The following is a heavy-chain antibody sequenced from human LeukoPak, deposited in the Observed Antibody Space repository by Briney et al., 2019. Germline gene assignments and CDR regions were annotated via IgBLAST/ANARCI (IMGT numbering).Heavy chain of an antibody. CDR2: GT. V-gene: IGHV1-2*02. J-gene: IGHJ4*02. CDR3: AREDLIKGLMYYYDSSGYFDY. Sequence: GTNYAQKFQGRVTMTRDTSISTAYMELSRLRSDDTAVYYCAREDLIKGLMYYYDSSGYFDYWGQGTLVTVSS. D-gene: IGHD3-22*01.